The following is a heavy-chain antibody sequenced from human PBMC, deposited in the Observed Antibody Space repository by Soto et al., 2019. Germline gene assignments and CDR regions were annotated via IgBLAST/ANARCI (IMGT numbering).Heavy chain of an antibody. Sequence: HPGGSLRLSCAASGFTFSSYAMSWVRQAPGKGLEWASAISGSGGSTYYADSVKGRFTISRDNSKNTLYLQMNSLRAEDTAVYYCARDPYYHAYYYMDVWGKGTTVTVSS. CDR1: GFTFSSYA. J-gene: IGHJ6*03. CDR2: ISGSGGST. D-gene: IGHD3-10*01. CDR3: ARDPYYHAYYYMDV. V-gene: IGHV3-23*01.